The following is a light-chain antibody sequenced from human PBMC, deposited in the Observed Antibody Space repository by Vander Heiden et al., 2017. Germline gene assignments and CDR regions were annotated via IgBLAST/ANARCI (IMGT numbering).Light chain of an antibody. CDR2: EAS. Sequence: DIQLTQSPYTLSVSVGDRVTITCRASQSISSWLAWYQQTPGTAPKLLIYEASSLESGVPSRFGGSGSGKEFTLTISSLQPDDFATYCCQQYNSPMTFGQGTKVEIK. CDR3: QQYNSPMT. V-gene: IGKV1-5*03. J-gene: IGKJ1*01. CDR1: QSISSW.